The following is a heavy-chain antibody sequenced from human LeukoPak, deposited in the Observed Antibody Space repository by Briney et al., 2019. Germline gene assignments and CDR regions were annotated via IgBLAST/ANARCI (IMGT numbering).Heavy chain of an antibody. CDR1: GDSISRYY. Sequence: SGTLSLTCAVSGDSISRYYWSWIRQTPGKGLEWIGNIYYSGSTNYNPSLKSRVTISLDTSKNQFSLKLSSVTAADTAVYYCARHSSGWNIDYWDQGILVTVSS. CDR3: ARHSSGWNIDY. D-gene: IGHD6-19*01. J-gene: IGHJ4*02. V-gene: IGHV4-59*01. CDR2: IYYSGST.